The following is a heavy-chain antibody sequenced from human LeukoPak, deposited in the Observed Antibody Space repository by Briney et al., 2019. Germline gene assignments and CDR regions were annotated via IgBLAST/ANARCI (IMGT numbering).Heavy chain of an antibody. CDR3: AKDHYWSIDY. Sequence: GGSLRLSCAASGFDFSSNWMHWVRHAPGQGLVWVSRIKGDGISTNYADSVKGRFTISRDIAKNTLYLQMNSLRAEDTGVYYCAKDHYWSIDYWGRGTLATVSS. CDR1: GFDFSSNW. CDR2: IKGDGIST. J-gene: IGHJ4*02. V-gene: IGHV3-74*01. D-gene: IGHD3-3*01.